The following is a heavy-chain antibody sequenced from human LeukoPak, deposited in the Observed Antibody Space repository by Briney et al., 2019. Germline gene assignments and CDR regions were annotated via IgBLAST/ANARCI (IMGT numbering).Heavy chain of an antibody. D-gene: IGHD2-2*01. CDR2: IYYSGST. CDR3: ARGDVVVQAASTLLNY. CDR1: GGSISSYH. J-gene: IGHJ4*02. Sequence: SETLSLTCTVSGGSISSYHWSWIRQPPGKGLEWIGYIYYSGSTNYNPSLKSRVTISVDTSKNQFSLKLSSVTAADTAVYYCARGDVVVQAASTLLNYWGQGTLVTVSS. V-gene: IGHV4-59*01.